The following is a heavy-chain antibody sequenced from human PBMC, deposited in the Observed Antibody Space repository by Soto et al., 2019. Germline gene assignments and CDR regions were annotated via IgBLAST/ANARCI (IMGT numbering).Heavy chain of an antibody. CDR2: IYYSGST. Sequence: SETLSLTCTVSGGSISSYYWSWIRQPPGKGLEWIGYIYYSGSTNYNPSLKSRVTISKDTSKNQVVLTMTNMDPVDTATYYCARTGGITYGHHFDYWGQGTPVTVSS. CDR1: GGSISSYY. CDR3: ARTGGITYGHHFDY. J-gene: IGHJ4*02. V-gene: IGHV4-59*01. D-gene: IGHD3-16*01.